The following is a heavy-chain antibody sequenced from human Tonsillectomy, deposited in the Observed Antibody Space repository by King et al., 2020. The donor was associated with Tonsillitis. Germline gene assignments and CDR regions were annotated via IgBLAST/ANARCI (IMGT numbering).Heavy chain of an antibody. CDR3: ARLDYGDDYFDY. CDR2: ISAYNGNT. CDR1: GYTFTNYD. D-gene: IGHD4-17*01. Sequence: VQLVESGAEVKKPGASVKVSCKASGYTFTNYDITWVRQAPGQGLEWMGWISAYNGNTNYAQKLQGRVTMTTDTSTSTSYMELRSLRSDDTAVYYCARLDYGDDYFDYWGQGTLVTVSS. V-gene: IGHV1-18*01. J-gene: IGHJ4*02.